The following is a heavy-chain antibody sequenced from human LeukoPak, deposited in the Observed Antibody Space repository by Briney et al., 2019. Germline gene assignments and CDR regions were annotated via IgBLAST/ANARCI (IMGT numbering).Heavy chain of an antibody. CDR2: IYTSGNT. J-gene: IGHJ3*02. CDR1: GDSVSNYF. D-gene: IGHD5-18*01. CDR3: ARVGIQLWLGRAFDI. V-gene: IGHV4-4*07. Sequence: SETLSLTCTVSGDSVSNYFWSWIRQPAGKRLEWIGRIYTSGNTNYNPSLKSRITMSVDTSKNQFSLKLSSVTAADTAVYYCARVGIQLWLGRAFDIWGQGTMVTVSS.